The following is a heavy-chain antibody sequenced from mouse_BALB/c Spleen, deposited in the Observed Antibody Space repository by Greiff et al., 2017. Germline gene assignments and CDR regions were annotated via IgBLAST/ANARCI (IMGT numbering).Heavy chain of an antibody. CDR2: INPSSGYT. J-gene: IGHJ3*01. V-gene: IGHV1-4*01. CDR3: ARYEDYDFAY. D-gene: IGHD2-4*01. Sequence: LQESGAELARPGASVKMSCKASGYTFTSYTMHWVKQRPGQGLEWIGYINPSSGYTNYNQKFKDKATLTADKSSSTAYMQLSSLTSEDSAVYYCARYEDYDFAYWGQGTLVTVSA. CDR1: GYTFTSYT.